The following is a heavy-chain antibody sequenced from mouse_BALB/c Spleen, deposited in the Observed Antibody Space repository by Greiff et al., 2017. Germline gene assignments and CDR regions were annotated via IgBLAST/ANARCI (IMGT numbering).Heavy chain of an antibody. V-gene: IGHV1-85*01. CDR2: IFPGDGST. Sequence: VQLQQSGAELVKPGASVKLSCKASGYTFTSYDINWVRQRPEQGLEWIGWIFPGDGSTKYNEKFKGKATLTTDKSSSTAYMQLSRLTSEDSAVYVCSRSTCGSSYWDFDVWGAGTTVTVSS. J-gene: IGHJ1*01. CDR1: GYTFTSYD. CDR3: SRSTCGSSYWDFDV. D-gene: IGHD1-1*01.